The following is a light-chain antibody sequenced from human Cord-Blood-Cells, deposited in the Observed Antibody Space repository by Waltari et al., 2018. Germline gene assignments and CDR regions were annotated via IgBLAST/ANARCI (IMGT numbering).Light chain of an antibody. J-gene: IGLJ2*01. CDR2: STS. CDR3: LLYYGGAQV. CDR1: TGAVTSGYY. Sequence: QTVVTQEPSLTVSPGGTVTLTCASSTGAVTSGYYPNWFQQKPGQAPRALIYSTSNKRSWPPARFSGSLLGGKAALTLSGVQPEDEAEYYCLLYYGGAQVFGGGTKLTVL. V-gene: IGLV7-43*01.